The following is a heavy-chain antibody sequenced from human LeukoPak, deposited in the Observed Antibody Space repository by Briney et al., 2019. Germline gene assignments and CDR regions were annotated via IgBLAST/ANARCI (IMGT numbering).Heavy chain of an antibody. V-gene: IGHV3-30*04. CDR3: ARSRDSYGSDFDY. D-gene: IGHD5-18*01. J-gene: IGHJ4*02. CDR2: ISYDGSNK. CDR1: GFTFSSYA. Sequence: PGGSLRLSCAASGFTFSSYAMHWVRQPPGKGLEWVALISYDGSNKYYADSVKGRFTISRDNSKNTLHLQMNSLRAEDTAVYYCARSRDSYGSDFDYWGQGTLVTVSS.